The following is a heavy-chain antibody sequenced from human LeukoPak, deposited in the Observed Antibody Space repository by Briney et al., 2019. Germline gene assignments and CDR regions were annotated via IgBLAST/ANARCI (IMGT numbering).Heavy chain of an antibody. D-gene: IGHD3-9*01. CDR3: AKDVAYYDILTGLYYYYGMDV. CDR2: ISYDGSNK. V-gene: IGHV3-30*18. Sequence: GGSLRLSCAASGFTFSSYGMHWVRQAPGKGLEWVAVISYDGSNKYYADSVKGRFTISRDNSKNTLYLQMNSLRAEDTAVYYCAKDVAYYDILTGLYYYYGMDVWGQGTTVTVSS. CDR1: GFTFSSYG. J-gene: IGHJ6*02.